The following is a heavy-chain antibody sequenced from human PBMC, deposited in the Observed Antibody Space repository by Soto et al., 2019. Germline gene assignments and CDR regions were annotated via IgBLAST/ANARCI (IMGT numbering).Heavy chain of an antibody. Sequence: SETLSLTCTVSGGSMSSSSYYWAWIRQPPGKGLEWIGSIYYSGSTYYNPSLKSRVIISVDTSKRQFSLKLSSVTAADTTVYYCARHAAASHGHFAYCGQGTLVTVSS. D-gene: IGHD6-13*01. CDR2: IYYSGST. V-gene: IGHV4-39*01. CDR1: GGSMSSSSYY. J-gene: IGHJ4*02. CDR3: ARHAAASHGHFAY.